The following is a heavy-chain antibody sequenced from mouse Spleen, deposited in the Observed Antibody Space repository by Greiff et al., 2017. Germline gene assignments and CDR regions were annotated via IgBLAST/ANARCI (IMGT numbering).Heavy chain of an antibody. J-gene: IGHJ2*01. V-gene: IGHV2-6-5*01. D-gene: IGHD1-1*01. CDR3: AKHGYYYGSSSYYFDY. CDR1: GFSLTDYG. Sequence: VQLQESGPGLVAPSQSLSITCTVSGFSLTDYGVSWIRQPPGKGLEWLGVIWGGGSTYYNSALKSRLSISKDNSKSQVFLKMNSLQTDDTAMYYCAKHGYYYGSSSYYFDYWGQGTTLTVSS. CDR2: IWGGGST.